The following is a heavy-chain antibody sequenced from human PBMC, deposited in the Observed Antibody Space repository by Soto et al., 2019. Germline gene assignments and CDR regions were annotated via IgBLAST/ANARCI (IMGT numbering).Heavy chain of an antibody. J-gene: IGHJ4*02. D-gene: IGHD3-9*01. CDR3: ARLLKYYDILTGYYNGGAADY. Sequence: GASVKVSCKASGYTFTSYDINWVRQATGQGLEWMGWMNPNSGNTGYAQKFQGRVTMTRNTSISTAYMELSSLRSEDTAVYYCARLLKYYDILTGYYNGGAADYWGQGTLVTVSS. V-gene: IGHV1-8*01. CDR1: GYTFTSYD. CDR2: MNPNSGNT.